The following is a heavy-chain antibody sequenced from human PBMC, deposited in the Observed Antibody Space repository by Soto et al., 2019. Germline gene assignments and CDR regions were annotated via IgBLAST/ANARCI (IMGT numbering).Heavy chain of an antibody. J-gene: IGHJ6*02. CDR2: INAGNGNT. CDR3: ARGPVEDYYNGMDV. Sequence: GASVKVSCKASGYTFTSYAMHWVRQAPGQRPEWMGWINAGNGNTKYSQKFQGRVTITRDTSASTAYMELSSLRSADTAVYYCARGPVEDYYNGMDVWGQVTTGTFS. CDR1: GYTFTSYA. V-gene: IGHV1-3*01. D-gene: IGHD2-15*01.